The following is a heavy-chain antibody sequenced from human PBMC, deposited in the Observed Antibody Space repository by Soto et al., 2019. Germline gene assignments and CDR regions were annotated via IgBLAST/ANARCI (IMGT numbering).Heavy chain of an antibody. D-gene: IGHD5-18*01. CDR3: APHTLDTGMPSGY. CDR2: IGGYKGNT. V-gene: IGHV1-18*01. CDR1: GYTFTNYG. J-gene: IGHJ4*02. Sequence: ASVKVSCKASGYTFTNYGVSWVRHAPGQGLEWMGWIGGYKGNTNYAQKLQGRVTLTTDTSTSTAYMELRSLRSDDTAVYYCAPHTLDTGMPSGYWGQGTLVTVSS.